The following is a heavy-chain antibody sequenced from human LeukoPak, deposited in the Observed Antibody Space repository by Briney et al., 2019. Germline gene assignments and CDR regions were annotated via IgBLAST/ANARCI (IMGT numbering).Heavy chain of an antibody. D-gene: IGHD1-26*01. CDR3: ARDRSLGWLDP. Sequence: PGGSLRLSCAASGLTFNNHGFHWVPQAPGKGVEWVAIIWYDGSNQDYGDSVKGGFTISRDNSKNTVSLQMNSLRAEDTAVYYCARDRSLGWLDPWGQGTVVTVSS. J-gene: IGHJ5*02. CDR1: GLTFNNHG. CDR2: IWYDGSNQ. V-gene: IGHV3-33*01.